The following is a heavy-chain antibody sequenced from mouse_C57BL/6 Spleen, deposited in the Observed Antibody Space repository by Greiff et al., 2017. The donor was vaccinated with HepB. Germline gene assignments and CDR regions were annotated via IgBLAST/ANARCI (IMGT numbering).Heavy chain of an antibody. J-gene: IGHJ3*01. D-gene: IGHD4-1*01. CDR1: GFSLTSYG. Sequence: QVQLKESGPGLVAPSQRLSITCTVSGFSLTSYGVDWVRQSPGKGLEWLGVIWGVGSTNYNSALKSRLSISKDNSKSQVFLKMNSLQTDDTAMYYCASRTGTSWFAYWGQGTLVTVSA. CDR2: IWGVGST. CDR3: ASRTGTSWFAY. V-gene: IGHV2-6*01.